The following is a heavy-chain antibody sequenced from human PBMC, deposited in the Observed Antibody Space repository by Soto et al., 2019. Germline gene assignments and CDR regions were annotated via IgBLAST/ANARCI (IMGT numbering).Heavy chain of an antibody. J-gene: IGHJ4*02. CDR2: ISYDGSNK. CDR3: ASAVRRAGGWDFDY. V-gene: IGHV3-30*03. D-gene: IGHD1-26*01. CDR1: GFTFSTFG. Sequence: QVQLVESGGGVVQPGRSLRLSCAASGFTFSTFGMHWVRQAPGKGLEWVAAISYDGSNKYYADTVKGRFTSSIDNSKNTLYLQMNGLRAEDTAVYYCASAVRRAGGWDFDYWGQGTLVTVSS.